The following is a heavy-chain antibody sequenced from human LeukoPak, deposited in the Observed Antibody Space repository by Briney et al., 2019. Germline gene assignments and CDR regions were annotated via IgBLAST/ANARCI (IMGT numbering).Heavy chain of an antibody. CDR3: ARDRYGDYRPVDY. CDR1: GGTFSSYA. J-gene: IGHJ4*02. V-gene: IGHV1-69*01. Sequence: SVKVSCKASGGTFSSYAISWVRQAPGQGLEWMGGIIPIFGTANYAQKFQGRVTITADESTSTAYMELSSLRSEDTAVYYCARDRYGDYRPVDYWGQGTLVTVSS. D-gene: IGHD4-17*01. CDR2: IIPIFGTA.